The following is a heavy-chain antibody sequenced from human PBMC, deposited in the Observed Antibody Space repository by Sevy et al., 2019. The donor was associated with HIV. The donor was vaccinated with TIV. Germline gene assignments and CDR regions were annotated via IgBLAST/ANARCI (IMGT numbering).Heavy chain of an antibody. CDR1: GFTFSSYA. CDR3: LIDQYYDGSGSALTNFDL. V-gene: IGHV3-30*04. Sequence: GGCLRLSCAASGFTFSSYAMHWVRQAPGKGLEWVAVISYDGSNKYYADSVKGRFTISRDNSNNMLYLQMNSLRAEDTAVYYCLIDQYYDGSGSALTNFDLWGRGTLVTVSS. D-gene: IGHD3-10*01. CDR2: ISYDGSNK. J-gene: IGHJ2*01.